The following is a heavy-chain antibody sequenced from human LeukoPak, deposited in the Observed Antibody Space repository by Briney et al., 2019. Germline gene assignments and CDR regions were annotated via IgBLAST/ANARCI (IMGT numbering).Heavy chain of an antibody. CDR2: INAGNGNT. Sequence: ASVKVSCKASGYTFTSYAMHWVRQAPGQRPEWMGWINAGNGNTKYSQKFQGRVTITRDTSASTAYMELSSLRSEDTAVYYCAKGSTAYYYDSSGYKYFDYWGQGTLVTVSS. D-gene: IGHD3-22*01. CDR1: GYTFTSYA. CDR3: AKGSTAYYYDSSGYKYFDY. J-gene: IGHJ4*02. V-gene: IGHV1-3*01.